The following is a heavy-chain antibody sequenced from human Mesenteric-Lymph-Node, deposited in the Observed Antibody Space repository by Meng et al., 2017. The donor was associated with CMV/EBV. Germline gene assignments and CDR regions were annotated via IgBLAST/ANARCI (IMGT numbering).Heavy chain of an antibody. D-gene: IGHD2-15*01. J-gene: IGHJ4*02. CDR1: GFTFSSYN. CDR2: ISSSSDQI. V-gene: IGHV3-21*01. CDR3: ASGYCDTPACYSPKQY. Sequence: GSLRLSCAASGFTFSSYNMNWVRQAPGKGLEWVSSISSSSDQIKYADSVRGRFTISRDNAKNSLYLQMHSLRGEDTAVYYCASGYCDTPACYSPKQYWGQGTLVTVSS.